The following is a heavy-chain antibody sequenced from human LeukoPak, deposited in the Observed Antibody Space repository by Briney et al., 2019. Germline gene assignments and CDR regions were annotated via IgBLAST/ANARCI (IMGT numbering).Heavy chain of an antibody. D-gene: IGHD6-19*01. J-gene: IGHJ4*02. CDR1: GFTFSSYE. CDR3: ARGRYSSGWLFDY. V-gene: IGHV3-48*03. Sequence: GGSLRLSCAASGFTFSSYEMNWVRPAPGKGLEWVSYISSSGSTIYYADSVKGRFTISRDNAKNSLYLQMNSLRAEDTAVYYCARGRYSSGWLFDYWGQGTLVTVSS. CDR2: ISSSGSTI.